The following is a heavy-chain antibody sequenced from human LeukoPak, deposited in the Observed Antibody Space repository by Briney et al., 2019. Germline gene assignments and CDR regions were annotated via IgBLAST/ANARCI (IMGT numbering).Heavy chain of an antibody. CDR3: AKSGPAAGRPDAFDI. Sequence: SETLSLTCTVSGGSISSYYWNWIRQPPGKGLEWIANIHYSGSTNFDPSLKSRATISVDTSKNQFSLKLNSVTAADTAVYFCAKSGPAAGRPDAFDIWGQGTMVTVSS. J-gene: IGHJ3*02. V-gene: IGHV4-59*12. CDR2: IHYSGST. D-gene: IGHD2-2*01. CDR1: GGSISSYY.